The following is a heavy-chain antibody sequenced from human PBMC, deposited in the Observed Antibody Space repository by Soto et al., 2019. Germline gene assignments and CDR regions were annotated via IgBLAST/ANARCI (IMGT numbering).Heavy chain of an antibody. Sequence: QVQLVQSGAEVKKPGAAVKVSCKASGGTISSYTISWVRQSTGQGLEWMGRIIPILGLANSAQTFQGRVTITADKSPSTAYMELSRLRSEDTAVYYCARASAYCSSTSCPGGYDSYYYMDVCGKGTTVTFAS. CDR2: IIPILGLA. D-gene: IGHD2-2*01. CDR1: GGTISSYT. V-gene: IGHV1-69*02. CDR3: ARASAYCSSTSCPGGYDSYYYMDV. J-gene: IGHJ6*03.